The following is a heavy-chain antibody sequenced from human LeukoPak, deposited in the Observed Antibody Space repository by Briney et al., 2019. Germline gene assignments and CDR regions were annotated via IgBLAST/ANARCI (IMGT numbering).Heavy chain of an antibody. CDR2: INDSGST. J-gene: IGHJ4*02. Sequence: SETLSLTCAVYGESFSGYFWNWLRQPPGKGLEWIGEINDSGSTNYNPSLKSRLTMSVDTSKNQFSLNSNSVTAADTAVYFCARGSRFWLGNFFRQPLFFDYWGQGILATVSS. CDR3: ARGSRFWLGNFFRQPLFFDY. V-gene: IGHV4-34*01. D-gene: IGHD6-19*01. CDR1: GESFSGYF.